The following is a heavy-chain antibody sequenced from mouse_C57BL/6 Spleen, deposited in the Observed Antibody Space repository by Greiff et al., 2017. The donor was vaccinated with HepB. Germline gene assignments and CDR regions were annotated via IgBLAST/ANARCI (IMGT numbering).Heavy chain of an antibody. J-gene: IGHJ3*01. CDR1: GYSFTGYY. CDR3: ARGDSWFAY. V-gene: IGHV1-42*01. D-gene: IGHD3-3*01. CDR2: INPSTGGT. Sequence: EVQLVESGPELVKPGASVKISCKASGYSFTGYYMNWVKQSPEKSLEWIGEINPSTGGTTYNQKFKAKATLTVDKYSSTAYMQLKSLTSEDSAVYYCARGDSWFAYWGQGTLVTVSA.